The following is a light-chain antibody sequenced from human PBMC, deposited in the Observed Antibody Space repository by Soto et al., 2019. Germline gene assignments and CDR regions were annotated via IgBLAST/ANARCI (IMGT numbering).Light chain of an antibody. V-gene: IGKV4-1*01. CDR2: WAS. Sequence: DIVMTQSPDSLALSLGERSTINCSSSQSVLFSSNNKNFLAWYQQKPGQPPKLLIYWASTRESGVPDRFNGSGSGTDFTLTISSLQAEDVAVYYCQQCYSIPWTFGQGTK. J-gene: IGKJ1*01. CDR3: QQCYSIPWT. CDR1: QSVLFSSNNKNF.